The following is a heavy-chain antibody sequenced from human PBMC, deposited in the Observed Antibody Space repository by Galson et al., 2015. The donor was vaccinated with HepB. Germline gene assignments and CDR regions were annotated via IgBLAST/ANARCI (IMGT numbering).Heavy chain of an antibody. V-gene: IGHV3-23*01. CDR3: AQDRRSSGMYGWFDP. CDR2: INTNGGST. Sequence: SLRLSCAASGFTFSSYAMSWVRQAPGKELEWVSSINTNGGSTYYADSVKGRFTISRDNSRNSLYLQMNSLRDEDTALYYCAQDRRSSGMYGWFDPWGQGTLVTVSS. CDR1: GFTFSSYA. D-gene: IGHD6-19*01. J-gene: IGHJ5*02.